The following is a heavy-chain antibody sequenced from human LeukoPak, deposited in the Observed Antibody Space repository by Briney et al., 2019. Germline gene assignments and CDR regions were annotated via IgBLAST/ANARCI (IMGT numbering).Heavy chain of an antibody. Sequence: GGSLRLSCAAAGFTVSTSAMSWVRQAPGKGLEWVSGISGSGGGTYYADSVKGRFSISRDISKNTLYLQMNSLRAEDTALYYCVKHSAPVLAAARFDYWGQGNLVTVSS. D-gene: IGHD2-2*01. V-gene: IGHV3-23*01. CDR2: ISGSGGGT. CDR3: VKHSAPVLAAARFDY. J-gene: IGHJ4*02. CDR1: GFTVSTSA.